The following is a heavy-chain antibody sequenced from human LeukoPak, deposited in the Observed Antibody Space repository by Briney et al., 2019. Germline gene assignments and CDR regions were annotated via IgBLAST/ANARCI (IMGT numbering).Heavy chain of an antibody. CDR2: IYRGGIT. J-gene: IGHJ4*02. V-gene: IGHV3-66*01. D-gene: IGHD3-22*01. CDR3: VTGQKYYYDSSAYARFDC. Sequence: PGGSLSLSRAASVFTASSNFMSWVRQSAGQGVEWVCVIYRGGITYYADSVQRRLIISRYNSKSTMYLQMNSLTAGEPAVCCCVTGQKYYYDSSAYARFDCCGQASLVTV. CDR1: VFTASSNF.